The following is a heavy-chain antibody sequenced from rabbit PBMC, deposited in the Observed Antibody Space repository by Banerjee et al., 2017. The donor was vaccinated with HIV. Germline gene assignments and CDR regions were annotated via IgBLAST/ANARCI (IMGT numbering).Heavy chain of an antibody. J-gene: IGHJ4*01. CDR2: IYAGDGST. D-gene: IGHD8-1*01. CDR3: ARTYADSSYYPNL. Sequence: QSLEESGGDLVKPGASLTLTCKASGFDFSSNGMCWVRQAPGKGPEWIACIYAGDGSTDYASWAKGRFTISKTSSTTVTLQMTSLTGADTATYFCARTYADSSYYPNLWGPGTLVTVS. CDR1: GFDFSSNG. V-gene: IGHV1S40*01.